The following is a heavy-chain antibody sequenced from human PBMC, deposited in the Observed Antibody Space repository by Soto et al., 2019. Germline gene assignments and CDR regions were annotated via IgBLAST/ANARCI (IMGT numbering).Heavy chain of an antibody. CDR1: GFSLSTSGVG. D-gene: IGHD2-15*01. Sequence: QITLKESGPTLVKPTQTLTLTCTFSGFSLSTSGVGVSWIRQPPGKALEWLTFIYWDDDKRNSTFLTSRLTITKNTTKDQLVPTLTNMDPVHTATYYCATRVVAGSTNYFASWGQGTLVTVSS. J-gene: IGHJ4*02. CDR3: ATRVVAGSTNYFAS. CDR2: IYWDDDK. V-gene: IGHV2-5*02.